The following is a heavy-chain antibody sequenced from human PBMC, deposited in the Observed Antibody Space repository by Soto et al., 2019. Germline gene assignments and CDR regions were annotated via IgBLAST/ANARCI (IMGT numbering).Heavy chain of an antibody. Sequence: GGALRLSCAASGFTFRSYAMSWARQAPGKGLEWVSSLLRSGSSTYYADSVKGRFTISSDISANSLYPQMDSLRAEDTAVYYCAKDAVSGDGVWLLDSWGQGTVVTVSS. CDR2: LLRSGSST. CDR1: GFTFRSYA. D-gene: IGHD4-17*01. CDR3: AKDAVSGDGVWLLDS. J-gene: IGHJ4*02. V-gene: IGHV3-23*01.